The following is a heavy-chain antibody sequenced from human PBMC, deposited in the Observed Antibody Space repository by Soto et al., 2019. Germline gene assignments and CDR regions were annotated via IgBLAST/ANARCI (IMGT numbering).Heavy chain of an antibody. J-gene: IGHJ6*02. CDR2: ISGSGGST. V-gene: IGHV3-23*01. CDR3: AKDLRDDFWSGSTYYYYGMDV. D-gene: IGHD3-3*01. CDR1: GFTFSSYA. Sequence: QPGGSLRLSCAASGFTFSSYAMSWVRQAPGKGLEWVSAISGSGGSTYYADSVKGRFTISRDNSKSTLYLQMNSLRAEDTAVYYCAKDLRDDFWSGSTYYYYGMDVWGQGTTVTVSS.